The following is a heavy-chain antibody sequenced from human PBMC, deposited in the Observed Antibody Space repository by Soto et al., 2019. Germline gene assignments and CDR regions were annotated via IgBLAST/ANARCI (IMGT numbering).Heavy chain of an antibody. CDR2: ISSNGRAT. CDR1: GFTFSSYE. CDR3: ARVITLFGVVTDY. Sequence: PGGSLRLSCAASGFTFSSYEMNWVRQAPGKGLEWISYISSNGRATHYADSVKGRFTISRDNAKNSVNLQMNSLRADDTAVYYCARVITLFGVVTDYWGQGTLVTVSS. J-gene: IGHJ4*02. D-gene: IGHD3-3*01. V-gene: IGHV3-48*03.